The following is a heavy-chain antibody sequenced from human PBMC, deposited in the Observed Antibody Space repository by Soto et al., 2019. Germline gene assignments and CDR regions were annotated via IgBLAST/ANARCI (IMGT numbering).Heavy chain of an antibody. CDR3: ARVMTGYSSGWYSFDY. CDR2: INAGNGHT. D-gene: IGHD6-19*01. J-gene: IGHJ4*02. CDR1: GYTFTSFA. Sequence: ASVKVSCKASGYTFTSFAMQWVRQAPGQRLEWMGWINAGNGHTKYSQKFQGRVTITRDTFARTAYMELSSLRSEDTAVYYCARVMTGYSSGWYSFDYWGQGTLVTVS. V-gene: IGHV1-3*01.